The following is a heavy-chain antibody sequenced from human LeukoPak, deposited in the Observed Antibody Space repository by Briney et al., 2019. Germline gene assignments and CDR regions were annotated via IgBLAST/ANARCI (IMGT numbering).Heavy chain of an antibody. J-gene: IGHJ6*02. Sequence: GGSLRLSCAASGFTFSSYWMSWVRQAPGKGLEWVSSISSSSSYIYYADSVKGRFTISRDNAKNSLYLQMNSLRAEDTAVYYCARDGYSTWPTYYYYGMDVWGQGTTVTVSS. V-gene: IGHV3-21*01. D-gene: IGHD6-13*01. CDR2: ISSSSSYI. CDR3: ARDGYSTWPTYYYYGMDV. CDR1: GFTFSSYW.